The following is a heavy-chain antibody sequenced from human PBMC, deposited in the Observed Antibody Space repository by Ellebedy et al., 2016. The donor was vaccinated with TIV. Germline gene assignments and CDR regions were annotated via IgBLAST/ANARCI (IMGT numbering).Heavy chain of an antibody. V-gene: IGHV3-7*03. J-gene: IGHJ4*02. CDR3: ARDSWFGELFYPD. CDR2: IKQDGSEK. Sequence: GESLKISXAASGFTFSSYWMSWVRQAPGKGLEWVANIKQDGSEKYYVDSVKGRFTISRDNARNSLYLQMNSLRAEDTAVYYCARDSWFGELFYPDWGQGTLVTVSS. D-gene: IGHD3-10*01. CDR1: GFTFSSYW.